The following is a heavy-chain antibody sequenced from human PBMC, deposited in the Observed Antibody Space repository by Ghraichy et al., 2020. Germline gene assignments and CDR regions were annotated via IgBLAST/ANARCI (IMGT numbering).Heavy chain of an antibody. V-gene: IGHV4-4*07. CDR2: IYNSGST. Sequence: SQTLSLTCTVSGVSSSSYYWTWIRQPAGKGLEWIGRIYNSGSTNYNPSLKSRVTMSVDTSMNHFSLKLSSVTAADTAVYYCARENTMVRGVIDYWGQGTLVTVSS. CDR1: GVSSSSYY. D-gene: IGHD3-10*01. CDR3: ARENTMVRGVIDY. J-gene: IGHJ4*02.